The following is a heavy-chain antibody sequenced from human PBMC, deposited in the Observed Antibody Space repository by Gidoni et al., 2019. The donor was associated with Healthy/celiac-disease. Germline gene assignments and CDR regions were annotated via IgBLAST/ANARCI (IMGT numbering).Heavy chain of an antibody. V-gene: IGHV4-39*01. D-gene: IGHD4-17*01. Sequence: QLQLQESGPGLVKPSETLSLTCTVSGGYISSSSYYWGWIRQPPGKGLEWIGSIYYSGSTYYNPSLKSRVTISVDTSKNQFSLKLSSVTAADTAVYYCASGYGDYVWFDPWGQGTLVTVSS. J-gene: IGHJ5*02. CDR1: GGYISSSSYY. CDR2: IYYSGST. CDR3: ASGYGDYVWFDP.